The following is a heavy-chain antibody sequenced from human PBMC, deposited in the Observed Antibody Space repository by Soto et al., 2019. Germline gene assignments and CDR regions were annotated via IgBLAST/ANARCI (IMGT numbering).Heavy chain of an antibody. CDR1: GFTFSTYG. CDR3: AKGGYGGGGVIDY. V-gene: IGHV3-30*18. D-gene: IGHD5-18*01. J-gene: IGHJ4*02. CDR2: ISYDGSNK. Sequence: QVQLVESGGGVVQPGRSLRLSCAASGFTFSTYGMQWVRQAPGKGLEWVAVISYDGSNKYYADSVKGRFTISRDNSKNTLYLQMNSLRAEDTAVYYCAKGGYGGGGVIDYWGQGTLVTVSS.